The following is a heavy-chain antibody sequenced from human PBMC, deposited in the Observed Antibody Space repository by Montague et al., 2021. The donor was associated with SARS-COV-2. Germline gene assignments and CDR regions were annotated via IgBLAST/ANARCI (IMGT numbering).Heavy chain of an antibody. Sequence: TLSLTCTVSGASVSTGHYYWSWIRQPAGKGLEWIGRVYPSGNTNYNPSLKSRVSISVDTSKNQISLKLSSVTAADTAVYYCARVRAAALYFGEVDYYGMVVWGQGTTVTVSS. CDR3: ARVRAAALYFGEVDYYGMVV. CDR1: GASVSTGHYY. V-gene: IGHV4-61*02. CDR2: VYPSGNT. D-gene: IGHD3-10*01. J-gene: IGHJ6*02.